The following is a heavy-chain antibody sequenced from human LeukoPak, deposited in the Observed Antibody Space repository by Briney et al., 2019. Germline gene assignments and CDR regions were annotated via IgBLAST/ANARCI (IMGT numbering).Heavy chain of an antibody. J-gene: IGHJ4*02. D-gene: IGHD1-26*01. V-gene: IGHV1-18*01. CDR2: ISAYNGNT. Sequence: AAVKVSCNASGYTFTSYGISWVRQAPGQGLEWMGWISAYNGNTNYAQKLQGRVTMTTDTSTSTAYMALRRLRSDDTAVYYCARDLRGELHYWGQGTLVTVSS. CDR3: ARDLRGELHY. CDR1: GYTFTSYG.